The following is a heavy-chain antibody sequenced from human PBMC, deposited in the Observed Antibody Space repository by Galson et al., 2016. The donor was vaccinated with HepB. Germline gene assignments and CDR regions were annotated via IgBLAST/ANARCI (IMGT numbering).Heavy chain of an antibody. J-gene: IGHJ6*02. CDR3: ARHYYDILTGYYTLRGLDV. V-gene: IGHV5-10-1*01. D-gene: IGHD3-9*01. CDR1: GYSFTSYW. Sequence: QSGAEVKKPGESLRISCKGSGYSFTSYWISWVRQMPGKGLEWVGRIDPNDSYASYSPSFQGHVTISADKSINIAYLQWSSLKASDTAMYYCARHYYDILTGYYTLRGLDVWGQGTTVTVSS. CDR2: IDPNDSYA.